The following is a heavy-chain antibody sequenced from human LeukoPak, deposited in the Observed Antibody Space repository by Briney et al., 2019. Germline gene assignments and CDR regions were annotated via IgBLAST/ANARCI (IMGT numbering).Heavy chain of an antibody. J-gene: IGHJ4*02. V-gene: IGHV3-74*01. D-gene: IGHD2-21*02. CDR3: IRSGGDGNWGY. CDR2: INSEGRDT. Sequence: PGGSLRLSCAASGFTFSSYSMNWVRQAPGKGLEWVSQINSEGRDTSYADSVKGRFTISRDNAKNTLYLQLNSLRAEDTAVYYCIRSGGDGNWGYWGQGTLVTVSS. CDR1: GFTFSSYS.